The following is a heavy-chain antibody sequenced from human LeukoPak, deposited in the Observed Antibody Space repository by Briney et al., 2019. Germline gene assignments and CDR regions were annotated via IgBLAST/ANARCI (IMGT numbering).Heavy chain of an antibody. CDR2: IYYSGST. V-gene: IGHV4-61*01. J-gene: IGHJ5*02. Sequence: SETLSLTCTVSGGSISSDSYYWSWIRQPPGKGLEWIGYIYYSGSTNYNPSLKSRVTISVDTSKNQFSLKLSSVTAADTAVYYCARVRNWFDPWGQGTLVTVSS. CDR1: GGSISSDSYY. CDR3: ARVRNWFDP.